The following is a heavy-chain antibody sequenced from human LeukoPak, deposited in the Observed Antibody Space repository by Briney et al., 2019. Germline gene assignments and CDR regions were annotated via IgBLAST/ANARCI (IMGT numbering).Heavy chain of an antibody. Sequence: PSETLSLTCTVSGGSISGYYWNWIRQPAGKGPEWIGRIYISGVTNYNPSLKSRVTMTVDTSKNQFSLKLTSVTAADTAVYYCARENGDYYYWGQGTLVTVSS. J-gene: IGHJ4*02. CDR2: IYISGVT. D-gene: IGHD4-17*01. CDR3: ARENGDYYY. V-gene: IGHV4-4*07. CDR1: GGSISGYY.